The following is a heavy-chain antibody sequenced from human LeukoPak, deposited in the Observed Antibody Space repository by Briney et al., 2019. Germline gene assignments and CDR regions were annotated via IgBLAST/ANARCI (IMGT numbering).Heavy chain of an antibody. Sequence: ASVKVSCKASAYSFTDHYVHWVRQAPGEGLEWMGWISPNTGGTIYAQKFQGRVTMTRDTSIITAYMELSKLRSDDTAFYYCAREVGSGTFDIWGRGTMVTVSS. D-gene: IGHD6-25*01. CDR3: AREVGSGTFDI. CDR2: ISPNTGGT. CDR1: AYSFTDHY. J-gene: IGHJ3*02. V-gene: IGHV1-2*02.